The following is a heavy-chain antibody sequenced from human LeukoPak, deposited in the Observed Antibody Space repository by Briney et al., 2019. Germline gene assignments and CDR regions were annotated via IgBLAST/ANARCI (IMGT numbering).Heavy chain of an antibody. CDR2: INAGNGNT. V-gene: IGHV1-3*01. D-gene: IGHD3-22*01. Sequence: GASVKVSCKASGYTFTSYAMHWVRQAPGQSLEWMGWINAGNGNTKYSQKFQGRVTITRDTSASTAYMELSSLRSEDTAVYYCASAPDYYDSSGYYSPHAFDIWGQGTMVTVSS. CDR3: ASAPDYYDSSGYYSPHAFDI. CDR1: GYTFTSYA. J-gene: IGHJ3*02.